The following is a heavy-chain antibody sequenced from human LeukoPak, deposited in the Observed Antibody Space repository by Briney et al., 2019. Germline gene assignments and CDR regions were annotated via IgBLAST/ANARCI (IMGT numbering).Heavy chain of an antibody. V-gene: IGHV5-51*01. CDR1: GYSFTNHW. CDR3: ARRNFYGSLVWYFDL. J-gene: IGHJ2*01. Sequence: GESLKISCRGSGYSFTNHWIGGVRPMSGRGLEWMGLIYPGDCDVRYNPSFQGQVTISADKSISTIYLQWSSLKTSDSAMYFCARRNFYGSLVWYFDLWGRGNPVTVSS. CDR2: IYPGDCDV. D-gene: IGHD3-10*01.